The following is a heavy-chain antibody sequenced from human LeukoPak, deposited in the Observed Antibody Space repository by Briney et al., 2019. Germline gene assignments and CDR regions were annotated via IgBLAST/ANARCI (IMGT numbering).Heavy chain of an antibody. CDR2: INSDGGST. CDR3: ARESSSGWYDAFDI. CDR1: GFTFSSYW. D-gene: IGHD6-19*01. V-gene: IGHV3-74*01. J-gene: IGHJ3*02. Sequence: GGSLRLSCAASGFTFSSYWMHWVRQAPGKGLVWVSRINSDGGSTTYADSVKGRFTISRDNAKNTVYLQMNSLRAEDTAVYYCARESSSGWYDAFDIWGQGTMVTVSS.